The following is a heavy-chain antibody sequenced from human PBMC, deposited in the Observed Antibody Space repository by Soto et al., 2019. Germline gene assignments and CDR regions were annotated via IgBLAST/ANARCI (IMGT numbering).Heavy chain of an antibody. D-gene: IGHD5-18*01. Sequence: EVQLEESGGALVQPGRSLRLSCTASGFTFDDNAVHWVRQVLGRGLEWVSSISWNSGYIGYADSVKGRFITSRDNAKNSLYLQMNSLRPEDTALYYCVRSKGGYSYGTPFDYWGQGTLVTVSS. J-gene: IGHJ4*02. CDR1: GFTFDDNA. V-gene: IGHV3-9*01. CDR2: ISWNSGYI. CDR3: VRSKGGYSYGTPFDY.